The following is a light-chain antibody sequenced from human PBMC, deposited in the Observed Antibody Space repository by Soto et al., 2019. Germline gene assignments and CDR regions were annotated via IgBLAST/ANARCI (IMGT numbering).Light chain of an antibody. CDR3: SSYTTNLSLV. J-gene: IGLJ2*01. CDR2: EVS. CDR1: TSDIGGYNF. Sequence: QSALTQPASVSGSPGQSITISCSGTTSDIGGYNFVSWYQHHPGKAPKLMIYEVSNRPSGVSNRFSGSKSGNTASLTISGIQAEDEADYYCSSYTTNLSLVFGGGTKVTVL. V-gene: IGLV2-14*01.